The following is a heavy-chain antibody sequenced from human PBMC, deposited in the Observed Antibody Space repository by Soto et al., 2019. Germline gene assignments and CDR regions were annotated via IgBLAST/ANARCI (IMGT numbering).Heavy chain of an antibody. Sequence: GGSLRLSCAASGFTFSSYSMNWVRQAPGKGLEWVSYISSSSSTIYYADSVKGRFTISRDNAKNSLYLQMNSLRDEDTAVYYCARDLFYGGNSSPDLGYWGQGTLVTVSS. J-gene: IGHJ4*02. CDR3: ARDLFYGGNSSPDLGY. CDR2: ISSSSSTI. V-gene: IGHV3-48*02. D-gene: IGHD4-17*01. CDR1: GFTFSSYS.